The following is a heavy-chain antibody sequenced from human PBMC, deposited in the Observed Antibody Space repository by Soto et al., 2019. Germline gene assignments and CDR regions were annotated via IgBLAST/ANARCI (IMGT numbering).Heavy chain of an antibody. CDR3: ERPPADKEWDRLLSVPLDY. V-gene: IGHV3-30*03. CDR1: GFTFSIYG. J-gene: IGHJ4*02. D-gene: IGHD1-26*01. CDR2: IAHDGNKK. Sequence: QVQLVESGGGVVQPGRSLGLSCATSGFTFSIYGMHWVRQAPGKGLEWVAVIAHDGNKKYYGDSVKGRFTVSRDNSKNTLYLQMNSMRVDDTAVYYCERPPADKEWDRLLSVPLDYWGQGTLVTVSS.